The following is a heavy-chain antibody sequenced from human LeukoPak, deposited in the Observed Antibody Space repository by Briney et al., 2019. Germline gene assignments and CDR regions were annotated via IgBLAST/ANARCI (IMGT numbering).Heavy chain of an antibody. D-gene: IGHD3-9*01. Sequence: PGGSLRLSCAASEFSVGSNYMTWVRQAPGKGLEWVSLIYSGGSTYYADSVKGRFTISRDNSKNTLYLQMNSLRADDTAVYYCARGPHGFDWYVPDYWGQGTLVTVSS. V-gene: IGHV3-66*01. J-gene: IGHJ4*02. CDR3: ARGPHGFDWYVPDY. CDR1: EFSVGSNY. CDR2: IYSGGST.